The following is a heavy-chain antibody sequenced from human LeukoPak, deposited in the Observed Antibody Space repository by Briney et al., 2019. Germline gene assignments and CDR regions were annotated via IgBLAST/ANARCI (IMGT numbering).Heavy chain of an antibody. CDR2: IKQDGSVK. CDR3: ASGSGSYYVSYYYYMDV. J-gene: IGHJ6*03. V-gene: IGHV3-7*01. D-gene: IGHD1-26*01. Sequence: GGSLRLSCAASGFTFSTYPMHWVRQAPGKELEWVANIKQDGSVKYYVDSVKGRFTISRDNAKNSLYLQMNSLRAEDTAVYYCASGSGSYYVSYYYYMDVWGKGTTVTVSS. CDR1: GFTFSTYP.